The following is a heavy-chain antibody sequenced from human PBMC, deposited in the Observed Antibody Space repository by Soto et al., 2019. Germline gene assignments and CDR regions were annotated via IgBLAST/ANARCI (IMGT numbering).Heavy chain of an antibody. CDR2: ISGGGGST. V-gene: IGHV3-23*01. CDR1: GLTFSSYA. D-gene: IGHD3-10*01. Sequence: EVQLLESGGGLVQPGGSLRLSCAASGLTFSSYAMSWVRQAPGKGLGWVSAISGGGGSTYYADSVKGRFTISRDTSKNTLYLQMNSLRAEDTAVYYCAKEGRTRGGGYFDFWGQGTLVTVSS. CDR3: AKEGRTRGGGYFDF. J-gene: IGHJ4*02.